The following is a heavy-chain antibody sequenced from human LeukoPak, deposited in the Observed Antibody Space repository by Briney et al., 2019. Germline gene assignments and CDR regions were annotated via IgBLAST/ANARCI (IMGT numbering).Heavy chain of an antibody. J-gene: IGHJ4*02. V-gene: IGHV1-18*01. CDR1: GYTFTSYG. Sequence: GASVKVSCKASGYTFTSYGISWVRQAPGQGLEWMGWISAYNGNTNYAQKLQGRVTMTTDTSTSTAYMELRSLRSDDTAVYYCARVGPYYYDSSGYYYVVLFDYWGQGTPVTVSS. CDR2: ISAYNGNT. CDR3: ARVGPYYYDSSGYYYVVLFDY. D-gene: IGHD3-22*01.